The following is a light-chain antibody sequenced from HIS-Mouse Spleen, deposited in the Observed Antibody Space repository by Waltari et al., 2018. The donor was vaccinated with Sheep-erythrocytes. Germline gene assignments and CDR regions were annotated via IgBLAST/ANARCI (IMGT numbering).Light chain of an antibody. V-gene: IGLV3-21*02. Sequence: SYVLTQPPSVSVAPGQTARSTCGGNNIGSKSVHWYQQKPGQAPVLVVYEDSDRPSGIPERFSGSNSGNTATLTISRVEAGDEADYYCQVWDSSSDHPVFGGGTKLTVL. J-gene: IGLJ2*01. CDR2: EDS. CDR3: QVWDSSSDHPV. CDR1: NIGSKS.